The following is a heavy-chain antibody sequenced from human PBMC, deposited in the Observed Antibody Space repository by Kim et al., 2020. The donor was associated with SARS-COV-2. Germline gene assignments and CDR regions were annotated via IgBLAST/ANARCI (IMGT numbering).Heavy chain of an antibody. CDR3: ARGNGLVYRLDY. Sequence: GGSLRLSCAASGFTFSSYAMHWVRQAPGKGLEWVAVISYDGSNKYYADSVKGRFTISRDNSKNTLYLQMNSLRAEDTAVYYCARGNGLVYRLDYWGQGTLVTVSS. CDR1: GFTFSSYA. V-gene: IGHV3-30-3*01. CDR2: ISYDGSNK. D-gene: IGHD6-6*01. J-gene: IGHJ4*02.